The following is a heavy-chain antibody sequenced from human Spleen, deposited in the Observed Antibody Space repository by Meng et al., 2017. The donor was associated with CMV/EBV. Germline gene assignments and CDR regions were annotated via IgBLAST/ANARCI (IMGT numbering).Heavy chain of an antibody. J-gene: IGHJ4*02. Sequence: SENLSLTCTVSGASLTIDNYFWGWIRQAPGKGLEWIGTIHHTGPTYYNPSFLNRVTISMDTSKNQFSLKLSSVTAADTSVYYCSIRGGQRGYFDYWGQGTLVTVSS. CDR3: SIRGGQRGYFDY. D-gene: IGHD3-10*01. CDR1: GASLTIDNYF. V-gene: IGHV4-39*07. CDR2: IHHTGPT.